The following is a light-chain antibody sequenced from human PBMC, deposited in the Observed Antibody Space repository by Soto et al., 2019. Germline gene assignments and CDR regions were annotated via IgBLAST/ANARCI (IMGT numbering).Light chain of an antibody. Sequence: AIQLTQSPSSLSASVGDRVTITCRASQDISSFLAWYQQKPGKAPKLLIYTASTLQSGVPSRFSGSGSGTDFTLTISSLQPEDFATYSCQQVNSYPLTFGGGTKVEIK. CDR1: QDISSF. J-gene: IGKJ4*01. CDR3: QQVNSYPLT. CDR2: TAS. V-gene: IGKV1-13*02.